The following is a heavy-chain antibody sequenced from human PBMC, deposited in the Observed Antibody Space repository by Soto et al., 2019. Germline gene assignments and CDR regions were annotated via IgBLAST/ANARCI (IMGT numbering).Heavy chain of an antibody. CDR2: IYATGTT. J-gene: IGHJ5*02. CDR3: VFYGTKTLRHWFNN. D-gene: IGHD1-1*01. Sequence: SETLSLTCTVSGASISGFYWSWIRKSAGKGLEWIGRIYATGTTDYNPSLKSRVMMSVDTSKKQFSLKLRSVTAADTAVYYCVFYGTKTLRHWFNNWAQAISVTVST. CDR1: GASISGFY. V-gene: IGHV4-4*07.